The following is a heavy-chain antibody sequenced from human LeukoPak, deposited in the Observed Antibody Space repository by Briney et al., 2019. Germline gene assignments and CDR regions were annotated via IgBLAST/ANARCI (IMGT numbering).Heavy chain of an antibody. V-gene: IGHV3-30*02. Sequence: GGSLRLSCAASGFTFSSYGMHWVRQAPGKGLEWVAFIRYDGSNKYYADSVKGRFTISRDNSKNTLYLQMNSLRAEDTAVYYCAKGRFLEWLRFDYWGQGALVTVSS. J-gene: IGHJ4*02. D-gene: IGHD3-3*01. CDR2: IRYDGSNK. CDR1: GFTFSSYG. CDR3: AKGRFLEWLRFDY.